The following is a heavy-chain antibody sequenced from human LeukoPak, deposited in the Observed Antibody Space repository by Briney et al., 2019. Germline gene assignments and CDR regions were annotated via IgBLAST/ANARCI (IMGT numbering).Heavy chain of an antibody. Sequence: GGSLGLSCAASGFTFSSYGMHWVRQAPGKGLEWVAVIWYDGSNKYYADSVKGRFTISRDNSKNTLYLQMNSLRAEDTAVYYCATSPDYPPYYYYYMDVWGKGTTVTVSS. J-gene: IGHJ6*03. CDR3: ATSPDYPPYYYYYMDV. D-gene: IGHD4-11*01. V-gene: IGHV3-33*01. CDR2: IWYDGSNK. CDR1: GFTFSSYG.